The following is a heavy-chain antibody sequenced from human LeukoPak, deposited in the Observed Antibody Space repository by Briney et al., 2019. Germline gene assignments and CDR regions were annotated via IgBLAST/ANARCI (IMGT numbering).Heavy chain of an antibody. CDR2: MKYDGSDI. CDR1: GFTFNTYG. J-gene: IGHJ4*02. CDR3: ARDQSPKWGSGERYFDY. Sequence: GGSLRLSCEASGFTFNTYGMHWVRQAPGKGLEWVAVMKYDGSDIYYADSVKGRFTISGDNSKNTLYLQMNSLRAEDTAVYYCARDQSPKWGSGERYFDYWGQGTLVTVSS. D-gene: IGHD7-27*01. V-gene: IGHV3-33*01.